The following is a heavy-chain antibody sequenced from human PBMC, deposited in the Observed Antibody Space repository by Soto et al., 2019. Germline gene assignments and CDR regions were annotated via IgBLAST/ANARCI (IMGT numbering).Heavy chain of an antibody. V-gene: IGHV3-11*01. CDR3: ARGIHRSGAH. CDR2: ISRSGANI. Sequence: PGGSLRLSCAGSGFNFSDYYMVWVRQAPGKGLEWVSSISRSGANIHYADSVKGRFTISRDNARNSLYLQMNSLRAEDTARYFCARGIHRSGAHWGQGSQVTVYS. J-gene: IGHJ4*02. CDR1: GFNFSDYY. D-gene: IGHD3-10*01.